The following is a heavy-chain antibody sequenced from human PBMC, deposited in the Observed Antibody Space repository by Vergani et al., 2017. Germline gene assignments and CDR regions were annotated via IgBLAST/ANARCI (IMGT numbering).Heavy chain of an antibody. D-gene: IGHD3-22*01. CDR2: ISSSSSYT. CDR1: GFTFSDYY. Sequence: QVQLVESGGGLVKPGGSLRLSCAASGFTFSDYYMSWIRQAPGKGLEWVSYISSSSSYTHYADSVKGRFTISRDNAKNSLYLQMNSLRAEDTAVYYCARDGKYYYDSSGKDWGQGTLVTVSS. V-gene: IGHV3-11*05. CDR3: ARDGKYYYDSSGKD. J-gene: IGHJ4*02.